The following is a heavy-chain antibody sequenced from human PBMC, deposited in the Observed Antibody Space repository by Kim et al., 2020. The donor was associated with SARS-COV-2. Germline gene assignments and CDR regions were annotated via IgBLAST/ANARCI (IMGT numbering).Heavy chain of an antibody. J-gene: IGHJ3*02. CDR3: AKWYSGYDPNDAFDI. D-gene: IGHD5-12*01. V-gene: IGHV3-23*01. Sequence: SVKGRFTISRDNSKNTLYLQMNSLRAEDTAVYYCAKWYSGYDPNDAFDIWGQGTMVTVSS.